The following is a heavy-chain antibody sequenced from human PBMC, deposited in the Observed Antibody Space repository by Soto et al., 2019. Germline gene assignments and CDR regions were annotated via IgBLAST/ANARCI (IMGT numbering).Heavy chain of an antibody. J-gene: IGHJ6*02. D-gene: IGHD3-10*01. CDR2: IYHGGST. CDR1: GGDVTSSRYY. CDR3: AREETMYYYGSGNTGGMDV. V-gene: IGHV4-39*07. Sequence: PSETLSLTCTVSGGDVTSSRYYWAWIRQTPGKGLEWIATIYHGGSTYYNASLKSRVTVSIDTSKNQFSLKLSSVTAADTAVYYCAREETMYYYGSGNTGGMDVWGQGTTVTVSS.